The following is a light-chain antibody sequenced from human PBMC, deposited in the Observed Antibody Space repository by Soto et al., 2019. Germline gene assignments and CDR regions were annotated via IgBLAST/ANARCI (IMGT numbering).Light chain of an antibody. CDR1: QSVSSN. CDR2: GAS. CDR3: HHYNNWPRT. V-gene: IGKV3-15*01. J-gene: IGKJ1*01. Sequence: EIVLTQSPSTLSGSPGERATLSCGASQSVSSNLAWYQQKTGQAPRLLIYGASTRATGIPARFSGSLSGTEFTLTISSLQSEDFAVYYCHHYNNWPRTFGQGTKVDIK.